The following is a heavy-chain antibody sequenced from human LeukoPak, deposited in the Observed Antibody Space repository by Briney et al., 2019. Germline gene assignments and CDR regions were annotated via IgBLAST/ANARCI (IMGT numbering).Heavy chain of an antibody. CDR1: GGSITTSSYY. CDR3: ARAFRARYFDL. Sequence: SETLSLTCTVSGGSITTSSYYWGWIRQPPGKGLEWIGIIYYSGSTYYNPSLKGRVTISVDTSKNQFSLKLSSVAAADTAVYYCARAFRARYFDLWGRGTLVTVSS. CDR2: IYYSGST. V-gene: IGHV4-39*01. D-gene: IGHD2/OR15-2a*01. J-gene: IGHJ2*01.